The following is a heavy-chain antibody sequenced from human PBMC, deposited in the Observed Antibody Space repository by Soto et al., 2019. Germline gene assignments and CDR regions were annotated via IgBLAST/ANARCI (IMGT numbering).Heavy chain of an antibody. V-gene: IGHV4-4*02. D-gene: IGHD3-10*01. Sequence: QVQLQESGPGLVKPSGTLSLTCAVSGGSISSNNWWIWVRQPPGKGLEWIGEIYHSGTTGYNPSFKSRGTISVDKSKNQFSLKLSSVSAAYTAVYYCAGRRDGSGILDYCGQGPLLTVSS. CDR3: AGRRDGSGILDY. CDR2: IYHSGTT. CDR1: GGSISSNNW. J-gene: IGHJ4*02.